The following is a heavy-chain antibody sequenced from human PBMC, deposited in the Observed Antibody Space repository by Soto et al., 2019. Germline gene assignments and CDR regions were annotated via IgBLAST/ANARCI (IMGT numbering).Heavy chain of an antibody. Sequence: VAVISYDGSNKYYTDSVKGRFTISRDNSKSTLYLHMNSLRPEDTAVYYCARGPSVYCSSTSCSPFDPWGQGTLVTVSS. CDR3: ARGPSVYCSSTSCSPFDP. CDR2: ISYDGSNK. V-gene: IGHV3-30*10. J-gene: IGHJ5*02. D-gene: IGHD2-2*01.